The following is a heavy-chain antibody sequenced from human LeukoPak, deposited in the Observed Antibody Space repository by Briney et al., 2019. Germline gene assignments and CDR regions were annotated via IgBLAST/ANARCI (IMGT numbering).Heavy chain of an antibody. V-gene: IGHV3-7*04. D-gene: IGHD1-26*01. Sequence: QPGGSLRLSCAASGFTFSNYWMSWVRQAPGKGLEWVANIKQDGGEKNYVDSVKGRFTISRDNAKNSLYLQMNSLRAEDTAVYYCARSSGRYIPVFYFDFWGQGTLVTVSS. CDR3: ARSSGRYIPVFYFDF. CDR2: IKQDGGEK. J-gene: IGHJ4*02. CDR1: GFTFSNYW.